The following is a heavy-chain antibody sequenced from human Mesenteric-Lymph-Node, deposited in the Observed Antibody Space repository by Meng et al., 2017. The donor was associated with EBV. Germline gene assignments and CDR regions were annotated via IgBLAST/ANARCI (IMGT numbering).Heavy chain of an antibody. CDR3: ARREASSPGWFDP. CDR2: IYYSGST. V-gene: IGHV4-39*01. D-gene: IGHD6-13*01. Sequence: LQLPKSGLGQVKPSETLSLPCMEAGGSISSSTYYGDWIRQAPGKALEWIGSIYYSGSTHYNPYLKSRVNISEDTSKNTFSLKVSSVIATDTAVYYCARREASSPGWFDPWGQGTLVTVSS. J-gene: IGHJ5*02. CDR1: GGSISSSTYY.